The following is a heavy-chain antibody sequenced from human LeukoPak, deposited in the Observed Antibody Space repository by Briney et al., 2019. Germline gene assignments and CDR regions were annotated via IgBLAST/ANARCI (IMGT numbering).Heavy chain of an antibody. V-gene: IGHV6-1*01. CDR3: AKSDGCSYGYGYYYYYGMDV. Sequence: SQTLSLTCAISGDSVSSNSAAWNWIRQSPSRGLEWLGRTYYRSKWYNDYAVSVKSRITINPDTSKNQFSLQLNSVTPEDTAVYYCAKSDGCSYGYGYYYYYGMDVWGQGTTVTVSS. D-gene: IGHD5-18*01. J-gene: IGHJ6*02. CDR2: TYYRSKWYN. CDR1: GDSVSSNSAA.